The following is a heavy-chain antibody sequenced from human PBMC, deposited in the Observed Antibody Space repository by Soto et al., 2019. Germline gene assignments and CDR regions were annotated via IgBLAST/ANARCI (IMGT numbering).Heavy chain of an antibody. Sequence: GASLKVSCKASGYTFTGYYMHWVRQAPGQGLEWMGWINPNSGGTNYAQKFQGWVTMTRDTSISTAYMELSRLRSDDTAVYYCARGMAAGDWGGMDVWGQGTTVTVSS. V-gene: IGHV1-2*04. D-gene: IGHD2-21*02. CDR3: ARGMAAGDWGGMDV. J-gene: IGHJ6*02. CDR2: INPNSGGT. CDR1: GYTFTGYY.